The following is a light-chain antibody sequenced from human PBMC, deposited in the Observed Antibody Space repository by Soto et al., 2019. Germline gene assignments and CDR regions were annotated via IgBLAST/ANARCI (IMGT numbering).Light chain of an antibody. V-gene: IGKV3-20*01. CDR2: DAS. Sequence: ELVLTQSPGTLSLSPGESAALSCRASQPVSSNFLAWYQQKPGQAPRLVIFDASNRASGMPERFSGSGSGTDFTLTIARLEPEDFAVYYCQEYDGAPITFGLGTRLEIK. J-gene: IGKJ5*01. CDR3: QEYDGAPIT. CDR1: QPVSSNF.